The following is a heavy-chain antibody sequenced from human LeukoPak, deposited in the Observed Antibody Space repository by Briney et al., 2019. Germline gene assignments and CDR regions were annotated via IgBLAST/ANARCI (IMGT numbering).Heavy chain of an antibody. CDR2: ISYDGSNK. D-gene: IGHD3-9*01. J-gene: IGHJ4*02. CDR1: GFTFSSYA. Sequence: QTGGSLRLSCAASGFTFSSYAMHWVRQAPGKGLEWVAVISYDGSNKYYADSVKGRFTISRDNSKNTLYLQMNSLRAEDTAVYYCARELIGYYDILTGYPDYWGQGTLVTVSS. V-gene: IGHV3-30-3*01. CDR3: ARELIGYYDILTGYPDY.